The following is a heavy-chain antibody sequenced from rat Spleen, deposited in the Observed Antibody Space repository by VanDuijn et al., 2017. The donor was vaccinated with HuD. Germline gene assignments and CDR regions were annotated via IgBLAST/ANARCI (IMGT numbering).Heavy chain of an antibody. J-gene: IGHJ2*01. CDR2: ISYDGSST. Sequence: EVQLVESDGGLVQPGRSLKLSCAASGFTFSDYYMAWVRQAPTKGLEWVATISYDGSSTYYRDSVKGRFTISRDNAKSTLYLQMDSLRSEDTATYYCARPCGYNYGYFDYWGQGVMVTVSS. CDR1: GFTFSDYY. D-gene: IGHD1-9*01. CDR3: ARPCGYNYGYFDY. V-gene: IGHV5-29*01.